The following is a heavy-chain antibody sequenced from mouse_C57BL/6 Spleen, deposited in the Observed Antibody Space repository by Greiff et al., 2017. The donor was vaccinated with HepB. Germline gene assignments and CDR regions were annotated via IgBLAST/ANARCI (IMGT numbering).Heavy chain of an antibody. D-gene: IGHD1-1*01. CDR2: IYPRSGNT. Sequence: QVQLKQSGAELARPGASVKLSCKASGYTFTSYGISWVKQRTGQGLEWIGEIYPRSGNTYYNEKFKGKATLTADKSSSTAYMELRSLTSEDSAVYFCARGTDYYGSSYVLFDYWGQGTTLTVSS. V-gene: IGHV1-81*01. CDR1: GYTFTSYG. J-gene: IGHJ2*01. CDR3: ARGTDYYGSSYVLFDY.